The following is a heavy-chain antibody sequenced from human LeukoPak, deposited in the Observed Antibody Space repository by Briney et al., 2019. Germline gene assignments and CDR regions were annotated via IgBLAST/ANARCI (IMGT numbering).Heavy chain of an antibody. V-gene: IGHV3-11*04. D-gene: IGHD3-22*01. J-gene: IGHJ4*02. CDR2: ISSSGSTI. Sequence: GGSLRLSCAASGFTFSDFYMSWIRQAPGKGLEWVSYISSSGSTIYYADSVKGRFTISRDNAKNSLYLQMNSLRAEDTAVYYCARYYYDSSGYYYFDYWGQGTLVTVSS. CDR1: GFTFSDFY. CDR3: ARYYYDSSGYYYFDY.